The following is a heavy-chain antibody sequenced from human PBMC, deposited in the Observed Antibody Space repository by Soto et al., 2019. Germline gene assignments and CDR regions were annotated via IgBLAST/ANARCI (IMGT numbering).Heavy chain of an antibody. V-gene: IGHV3-33*01. J-gene: IGHJ5*02. D-gene: IGHD3-16*01. CDR2: IWFDGSKE. CDR3: ARAHSMMLLDRFGP. Sequence: LRLSCAASGFKFRNYAIHWVRQAPGKGLEWLAVIWFDGSKEYYADSVRGRFTISRDNSKNTVFLHMNSLTADDSGVFYCARAHSMMLLDRFGPCGPGTLVTVSS. CDR1: GFKFRNYA.